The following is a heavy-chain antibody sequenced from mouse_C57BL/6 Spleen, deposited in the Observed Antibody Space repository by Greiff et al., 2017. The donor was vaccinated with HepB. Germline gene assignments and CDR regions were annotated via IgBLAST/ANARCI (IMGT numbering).Heavy chain of an antibody. CDR2: INPNNGGT. V-gene: IGHV1-26*01. J-gene: IGHJ4*01. CDR1: GYTFTGYF. CDR3: ARVYAMDY. Sequence: VQLQPSWPELVKPGASVKISCKASGYTFTGYFLNWVKQSPGKGLEWIGDINPNNGGTSYNQKFKGKATLTVDKSSSTAYMELRSLTSEDSAVYYCARVYAMDYWGQGTSVTVSS.